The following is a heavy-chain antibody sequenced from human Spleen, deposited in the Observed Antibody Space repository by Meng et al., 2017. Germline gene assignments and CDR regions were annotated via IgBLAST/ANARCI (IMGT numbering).Heavy chain of an antibody. Sequence: QVQPKPLGAGLLKPSETLSLTCVVSGGSFSDYYWSWIRQPPGKGLEWIGEINHSGSTNYNPSLESRAIISVDTSQNNLSLKLSSVTAADSAVYYCARGPTTMAHDFDYWGQGTLVTVSS. D-gene: IGHD4-11*01. V-gene: IGHV4-34*01. CDR1: GGSFSDYY. CDR2: INHSGST. J-gene: IGHJ4*02. CDR3: ARGPTTMAHDFDY.